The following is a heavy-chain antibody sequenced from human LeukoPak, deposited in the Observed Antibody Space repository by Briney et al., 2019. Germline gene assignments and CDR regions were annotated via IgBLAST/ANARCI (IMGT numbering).Heavy chain of an antibody. Sequence: PGGSLRLSCTASGFTFSSYGMHWIRQAPGKGLEWVAVISYDGSYKYYADSVKGRFTISRDNSKNTLYLQMNSLRAEDTAVYYCARGVDPIDAFDIWGQGTMVTVSS. CDR1: GFTFSSYG. V-gene: IGHV3-30*03. CDR2: ISYDGSYK. D-gene: IGHD3/OR15-3a*01. CDR3: ARGVDPIDAFDI. J-gene: IGHJ3*02.